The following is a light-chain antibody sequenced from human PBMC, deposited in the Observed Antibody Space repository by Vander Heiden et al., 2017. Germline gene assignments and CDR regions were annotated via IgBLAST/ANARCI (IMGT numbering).Light chain of an antibody. CDR2: DDS. CDR3: QVWDSISDHLG. J-gene: IGLJ2*01. V-gene: IGLV3-21*02. CDR1: NIGSKS. Sequence: SYVLTQPPSVSVAPGQTARITCGGDNIGSKSVHWYQQKSGQAPVLVVYDDSDRPSGIPERVSGFNSGNTATLTISRVEAGDEADYYCQVWDSISDHLGFGGGTKLSVL.